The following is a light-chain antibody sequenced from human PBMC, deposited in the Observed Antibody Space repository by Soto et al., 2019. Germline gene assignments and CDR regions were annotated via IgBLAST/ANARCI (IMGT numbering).Light chain of an antibody. V-gene: IGKV1-5*03. CDR2: KAS. Sequence: VQMSHSPSTLSASVLYRVTITCRASQTIDSWLAWYQQRPGKPPNLLIYKASTLASGVPSRFSGSGSGTEFTLTINSLQPDDFATYYCQQYHIYSGTFGQGTKVDIK. J-gene: IGKJ1*01. CDR3: QQYHIYSGT. CDR1: QTIDSW.